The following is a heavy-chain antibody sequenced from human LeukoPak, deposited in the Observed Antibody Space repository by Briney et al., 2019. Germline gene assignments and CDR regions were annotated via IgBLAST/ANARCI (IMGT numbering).Heavy chain of an antibody. V-gene: IGHV3-23*01. CDR1: GFTFSSYA. Sequence: GGSLRLSCAASGFTFSSYAMSWVRQAPGKGLEWVSAMSGSGASTYYADSVKGRFTISRDNSKNTLYLQMNSLRAEDTAVYYCAKDPKKYSYGYGDYWGQGTLVTVSS. D-gene: IGHD5-18*01. CDR3: AKDPKKYSYGYGDY. J-gene: IGHJ4*02. CDR2: MSGSGAST.